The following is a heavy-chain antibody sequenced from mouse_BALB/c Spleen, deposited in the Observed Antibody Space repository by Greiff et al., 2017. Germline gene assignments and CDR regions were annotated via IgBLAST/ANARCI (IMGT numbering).Heavy chain of an antibody. D-gene: IGHD2-1*01. V-gene: IGHV5-12-1*01. CDR2: ISSGGGST. Sequence: EVQRVESGGGLVKPGGSLKLSCAASGFAFSSYDMSWVRQTPEKRLEWVAYISSGGGSTYYPDTVKGRFTISRDNAKNTLYLQMSSLKSEDTAMYYCARHYYGNYYFDYWGQGTTLTVSS. CDR3: ARHYYGNYYFDY. CDR1: GFAFSSYD. J-gene: IGHJ2*01.